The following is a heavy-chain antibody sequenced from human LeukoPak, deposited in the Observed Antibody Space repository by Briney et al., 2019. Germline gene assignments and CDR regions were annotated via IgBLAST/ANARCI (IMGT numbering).Heavy chain of an antibody. CDR2: ISGSGGST. CDR3: AKDHYGYSSGPVDY. J-gene: IGHJ4*02. CDR1: GFTFSSYA. V-gene: IGHV3-23*01. Sequence: GGSLRLSXAASGFTFSSYAMSWVRQAPGKGMEWVSAISGSGGSTYYADSVKGRFTISRDNSKNTLYLQMDSLRVEDTAVYYCAKDHYGYSSGPVDYWGQGTLVTVSS. D-gene: IGHD6-19*01.